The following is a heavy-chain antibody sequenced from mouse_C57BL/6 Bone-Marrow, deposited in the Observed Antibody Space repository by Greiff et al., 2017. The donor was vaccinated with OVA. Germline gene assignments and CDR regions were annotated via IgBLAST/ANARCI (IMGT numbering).Heavy chain of an antibody. CDR1: GYTFTSYG. J-gene: IGHJ2*01. CDR3: ARSPITTPLYYFDY. Sequence: QVQLQQSGAELARPGASVKLSCKASGYTFTSYGISWVKQRTGQGLEWIGEIYPRSGNTYYNEKFKGKATLTADKSSSTAYMELRSLTSEDSAVYFCARSPITTPLYYFDYWGQGTTLTVSS. CDR2: IYPRSGNT. D-gene: IGHD1-1*01. V-gene: IGHV1-81*01.